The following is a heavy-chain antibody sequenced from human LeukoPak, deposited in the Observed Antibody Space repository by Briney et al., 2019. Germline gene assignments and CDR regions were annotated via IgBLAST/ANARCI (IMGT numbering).Heavy chain of an antibody. J-gene: IGHJ4*02. CDR3: ARAPEGSGWYGFYY. CDR1: GFTFSYYS. CDR2: ISWSRSYI. D-gene: IGHD6-19*01. Sequence: GGSLRLSCAASGFTFSYYSIHWVRQAPGKGLEWVSYISWSRSYIYYADSVKGRFTISRDNAKKSLFLQMNNLGAEDTAVYYCARAPEGSGWYGFYYWGQGTLVTVSS. V-gene: IGHV3-21*01.